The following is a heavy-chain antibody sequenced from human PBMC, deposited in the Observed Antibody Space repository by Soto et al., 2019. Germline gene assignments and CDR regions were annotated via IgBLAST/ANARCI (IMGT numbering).Heavy chain of an antibody. CDR3: AMVLSGSGCYDAFDI. D-gene: IGHD6-19*01. J-gene: IGHJ3*02. CDR1: GYTFTGYY. Sequence: ASVKVSCKASGYTFTGYYMHWVRQAPGQGLEWMGWINPNSGGTNYAQKFQGRVTMTRDASISTAYMELSRLRSDDTAVYYCAMVLSGSGCYDAFDIWGQGTMVTVSS. CDR2: INPNSGGT. V-gene: IGHV1-2*02.